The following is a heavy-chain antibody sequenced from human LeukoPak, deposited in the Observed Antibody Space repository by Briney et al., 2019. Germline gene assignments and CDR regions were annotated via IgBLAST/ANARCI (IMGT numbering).Heavy chain of an antibody. CDR1: GGSISSYY. Sequence: SETLSLTCAVSGGSISSYYWNWIRQPAGKGLEWIGRIYASGSTNNPSLKSRVTMSLDTSKNQFSLKLSSVTAADTAVYYCARDIGYIVLKWGQGTLDTDSS. CDR3: ARDIGYIVLK. D-gene: IGHD5/OR15-5a*01. CDR2: IYASGST. V-gene: IGHV4-4*07. J-gene: IGHJ4*02.